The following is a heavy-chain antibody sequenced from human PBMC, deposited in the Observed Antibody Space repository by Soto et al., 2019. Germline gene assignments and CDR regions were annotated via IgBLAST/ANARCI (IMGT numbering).Heavy chain of an antibody. CDR3: AKQSRSSSWPLGY. CDR1: GFTFSSYA. D-gene: IGHD6-13*01. CDR2: ISGSGGST. J-gene: IGHJ4*02. Sequence: LRLSCAASGFTFSSYAMSWVRQAPGKGLEWVSAISGSGGSTYYADSVKGRFTISRDNSKNTLYLQMNSLRAEDTAVYYCAKQSRSSSWPLGYWGQGTLVTVSS. V-gene: IGHV3-23*01.